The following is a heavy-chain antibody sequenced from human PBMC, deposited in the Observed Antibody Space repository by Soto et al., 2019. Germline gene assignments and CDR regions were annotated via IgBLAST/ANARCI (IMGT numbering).Heavy chain of an antibody. V-gene: IGHV1-69*06. J-gene: IGHJ4*02. D-gene: IGHD1-7*01. Sequence: VKVSCKASGGTFSNYVVNWVRQAPGQGLEWMGRIIPISGAANYAQKFQGRVTITADKSTSTSYMELSSLRSEDTAVYYCARDMTRTVVPYFDFWGQGTLVTVSS. CDR1: GGTFSNYV. CDR2: IIPISGAA. CDR3: ARDMTRTVVPYFDF.